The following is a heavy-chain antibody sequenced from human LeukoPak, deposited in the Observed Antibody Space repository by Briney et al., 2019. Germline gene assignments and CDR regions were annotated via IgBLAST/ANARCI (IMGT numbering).Heavy chain of an antibody. V-gene: IGHV3-48*01. CDR3: ARGGNSSSWYNFDY. D-gene: IGHD6-13*01. CDR1: GFTFSSYT. CDR2: ISSTSSTI. Sequence: GGSLRLSCAAFGFTFSSYTMNWVRQAPGKGLEWVSYISSTSSTIYYADSVKGRFTISRDNSKNTLYLQMNSLRAEDTAVYYCARGGNSSSWYNFDYWGQGTLVTVSS. J-gene: IGHJ4*02.